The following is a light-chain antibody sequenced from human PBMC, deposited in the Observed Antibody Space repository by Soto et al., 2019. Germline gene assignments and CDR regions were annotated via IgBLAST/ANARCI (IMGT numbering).Light chain of an antibody. Sequence: EIVLTQSPGTLSLSPGERATLSCRASQSVSSSYLAWYQQKHGQAPRLLIYGASSRATGIPYRISGSVSGADLTLTISRLEAEEFAVYYCQQYGSSPWTFGQGTKVELK. CDR1: QSVSSSY. V-gene: IGKV3-20*01. J-gene: IGKJ1*01. CDR3: QQYGSSPWT. CDR2: GAS.